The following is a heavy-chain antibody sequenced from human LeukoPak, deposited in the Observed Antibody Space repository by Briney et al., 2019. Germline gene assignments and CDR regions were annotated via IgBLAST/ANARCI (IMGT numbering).Heavy chain of an antibody. CDR3: ARDDHLYY. CDR1: GFPLSGYW. CDR2: IKQDGSEK. J-gene: IGHJ4*02. Sequence: GGSLRHLCAASGFPLSGYWMAWVRQAPGRGLEWVAHIKQDGSEKNYVNPVKGRFTISRDNAKNSVYLQMDTLRAEVTAAYYCARDDHLYYWGQGTLVTVSS. V-gene: IGHV3-7*05.